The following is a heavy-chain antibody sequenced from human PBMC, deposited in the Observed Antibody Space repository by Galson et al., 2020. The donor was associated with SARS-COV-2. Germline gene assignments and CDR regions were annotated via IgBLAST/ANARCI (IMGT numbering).Heavy chain of an antibody. J-gene: IGHJ6*03. Sequence: SETLSLTCAVYCGSFSGYYWSWIRQPPGKGLEWIGEINHSGSTNYNPSLKSRVTISVDTSKNQFSLKLSSVTAADTAVYYCARCRGIDPLYGDYGLYYYYMDVWGKGTTVTVSS. CDR1: CGSFSGYY. CDR2: INHSGST. V-gene: IGHV4-34*01. CDR3: ARCRGIDPLYGDYGLYYYYMDV. D-gene: IGHD4-17*01.